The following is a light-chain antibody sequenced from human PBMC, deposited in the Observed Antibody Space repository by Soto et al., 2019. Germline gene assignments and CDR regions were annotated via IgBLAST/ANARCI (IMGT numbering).Light chain of an antibody. Sequence: EIVLTQSPATLSLSPGERATLSCRGSQSISTYLAWYQQKPGQAPRLLIYDGSNRATGTPARFSGNGYGTDFTLTVSSLEPEDFAVYYCQQRTDWLWTFGQGTKVQLK. V-gene: IGKV3-11*01. CDR2: DGS. CDR3: QQRTDWLWT. CDR1: QSISTY. J-gene: IGKJ1*01.